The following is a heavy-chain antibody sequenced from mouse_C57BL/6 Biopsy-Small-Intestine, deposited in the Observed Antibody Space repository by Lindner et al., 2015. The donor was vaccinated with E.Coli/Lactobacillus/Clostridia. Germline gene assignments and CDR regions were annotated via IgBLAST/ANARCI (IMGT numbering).Heavy chain of an antibody. CDR1: GFNIKDYY. CDR2: IDPEDSDT. J-gene: IGHJ2*01. D-gene: IGHD2-5*01. V-gene: IGHV14-1*01. CDR3: TTYSNYVGYYFDS. Sequence: VQLQESGAELVRPGASVKLSCTASGFNIKDYYVHWVKQRPEQGLEWIGRIDPEDSDTEYAPKFQGKATMTADTSSNTAYLHLSSLTSEDTAVYYCTTYSNYVGYYFDSWGQGTTLTVSS.